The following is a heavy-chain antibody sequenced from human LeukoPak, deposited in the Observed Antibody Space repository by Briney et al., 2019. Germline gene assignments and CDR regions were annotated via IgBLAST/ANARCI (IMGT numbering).Heavy chain of an antibody. CDR2: IYHSGST. CDR3: ARIAGGLYFYYYYMDV. Sequence: SETLSLTCAVSGGSFSDHYWSWIRQSPVKGLEWIGDIYHSGSTKYNPSLKSRVTISVDTSKNQFSLNLTSVTAADTAVYYCARIAGGLYFYYYYMDVWGKGTTVTVSS. V-gene: IGHV4-34*01. D-gene: IGHD3-16*01. CDR1: GGSFSDHY. J-gene: IGHJ6*03.